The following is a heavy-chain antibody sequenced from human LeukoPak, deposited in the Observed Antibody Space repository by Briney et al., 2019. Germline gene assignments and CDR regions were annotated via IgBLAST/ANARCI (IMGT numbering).Heavy chain of an antibody. Sequence: QAGGSLRLSCAVSGFTFDDYAMHWVRQVPGKGLEWVSGINWNSDSIGYADSVKGRFTTSRDNSKNTLYLQMNSLRAEDTAVYYCARRAGAYSHPYDYWGQGTLVTVSS. J-gene: IGHJ4*02. D-gene: IGHD4/OR15-4a*01. CDR1: GFTFDDYA. CDR3: ARRAGAYSHPYDY. CDR2: INWNSDSI. V-gene: IGHV3-9*01.